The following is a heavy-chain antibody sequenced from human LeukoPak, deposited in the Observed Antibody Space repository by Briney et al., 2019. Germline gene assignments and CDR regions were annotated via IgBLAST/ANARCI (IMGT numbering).Heavy chain of an antibody. D-gene: IGHD5-12*01. CDR2: ISSSGSTI. CDR1: GFTFSSYE. Sequence: GGSLRLSCAASGFTFSSYEMNWVRQAPGTGLEWVSYISSSGSTIYYADSVKGRFTISRDNAKNSLYLQMNSLRAEDTAVYYCAREPDIVATFGYWGQGTLVTVSS. CDR3: AREPDIVATFGY. J-gene: IGHJ4*02. V-gene: IGHV3-48*03.